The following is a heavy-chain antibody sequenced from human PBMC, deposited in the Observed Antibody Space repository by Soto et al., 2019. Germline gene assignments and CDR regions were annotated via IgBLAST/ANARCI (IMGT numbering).Heavy chain of an antibody. D-gene: IGHD6-19*01. V-gene: IGHV3-23*01. CDR1: GFTFSSYD. CDR3: AKDAPRRSGWYHFDY. CDR2: ISNSGDRT. J-gene: IGHJ4*02. Sequence: GGSLRLSCAASGFTFSSYDMGWVRQAPGKGLEWVSGISNSGDRTYYADPVRGRFTISRDNSKNTLYLQMNSLRAEDTAVYYCAKDAPRRSGWYHFDYWGQGTLVTVSS.